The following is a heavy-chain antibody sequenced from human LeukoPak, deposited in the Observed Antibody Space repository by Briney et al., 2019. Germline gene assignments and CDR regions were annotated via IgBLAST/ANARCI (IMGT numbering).Heavy chain of an antibody. D-gene: IGHD3-10*01. CDR2: IIPIFGTA. CDR3: AREGDYYGSGSYYKQD. CDR1: GGTFSSYA. V-gene: IGHV1-69*13. J-gene: IGHJ4*02. Sequence: ASVKVSCKASGGTFSSYAISWVRQAPGQGLEWMGGIIPIFGTANYAQKFQGRVTITADESTSTAYMEPSSLRSEDTAVYYCAREGDYYGSGSYYKQDWGQGTLVTVSS.